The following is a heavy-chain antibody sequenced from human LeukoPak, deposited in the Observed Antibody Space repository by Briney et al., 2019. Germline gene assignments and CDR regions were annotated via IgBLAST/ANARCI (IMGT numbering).Heavy chain of an antibody. D-gene: IGHD3-16*01. V-gene: IGHV4-34*01. Sequence: SETLSLTCAVYGGSFSGYYWSWIRQPPGKGLEWIGEINHSGSTNYNPSLKSRVTISVDTSKNQFSLKLSSVTAADTAVYYCATLGVRINYYGMDVWGQGTTVTVS. J-gene: IGHJ6*02. CDR1: GGSFSGYY. CDR2: INHSGST. CDR3: ATLGVRINYYGMDV.